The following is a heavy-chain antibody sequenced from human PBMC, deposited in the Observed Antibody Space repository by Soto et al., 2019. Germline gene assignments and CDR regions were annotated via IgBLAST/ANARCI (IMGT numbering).Heavy chain of an antibody. CDR2: ISYDGSNK. Sequence: GGSLRLSCAASGFTFSSYAMHWVRQAPGKGLEWVAVISYDGSNKYYADSVKGRFTISRDNSKNTLYLQMNSLRAEDTAVYYCARDLYLGVYSDYYYGMDVWGQGTTVTVSS. CDR1: GFTFSSYA. J-gene: IGHJ6*02. CDR3: ARDLYLGVYSDYYYGMDV. D-gene: IGHD6-13*01. V-gene: IGHV3-30-3*01.